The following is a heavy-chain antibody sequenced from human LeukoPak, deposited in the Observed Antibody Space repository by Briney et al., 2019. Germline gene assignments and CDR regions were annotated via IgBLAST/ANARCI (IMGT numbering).Heavy chain of an antibody. CDR1: GGSISSYY. J-gene: IGHJ4*02. D-gene: IGHD6-13*01. CDR3: ARGQLVRFDY. Sequence: ETLSLTCTVSGGSISSYYWSWIRQPPGKGLEWIGYIYYSGSTDYNPSLKSRVTISVDTSKNQFSLKLSSVTAADTAVYYCARGQLVRFDYWGQGTLVTVSS. V-gene: IGHV4-59*08. CDR2: IYYSGST.